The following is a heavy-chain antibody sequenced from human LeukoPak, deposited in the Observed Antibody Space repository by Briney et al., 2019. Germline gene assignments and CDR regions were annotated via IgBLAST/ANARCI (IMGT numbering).Heavy chain of an antibody. CDR1: GYTFTSYG. CDR3: ARDIWYSSAWDPFYFDY. CDR2: ISAYNGNT. V-gene: IGHV1-18*01. J-gene: IGHJ4*02. D-gene: IGHD6-19*01. Sequence: ASVKVSCKASGYTFTSYGISWVRQAPGQGLEWMGWISAYNGNTNYAQKLQGRVTMTTDTSTSTAYMELRSLRSDDKAVCYCARDIWYSSAWDPFYFDYWGQGTLVTVSS.